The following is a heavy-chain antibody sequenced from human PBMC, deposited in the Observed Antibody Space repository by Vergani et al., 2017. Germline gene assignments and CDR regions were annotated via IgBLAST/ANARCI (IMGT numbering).Heavy chain of an antibody. Sequence: EVQLVQSGAEVQKTGESLRISCKGSGYSFTSYWISWVRQMPGKGLEWMGRIDPSDSYTNYSPSFQCHVTSSADKYISTAYLQWSSLKASDTAMYYCARMRTKASVDYWGQGTLVTVSA. V-gene: IGHV5-10-1*01. CDR1: GYSFTSYW. D-gene: IGHD1/OR15-1a*01. CDR3: ARMRTKASVDY. CDR2: IDPSDSYT. J-gene: IGHJ4*02.